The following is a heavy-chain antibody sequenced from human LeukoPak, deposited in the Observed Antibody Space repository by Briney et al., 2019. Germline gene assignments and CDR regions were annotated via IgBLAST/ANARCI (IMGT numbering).Heavy chain of an antibody. CDR3: ARDDDYVWGSYKAYSAVACDY. CDR1: GYTFTSYG. D-gene: IGHD3-16*01. V-gene: IGHV1-18*01. J-gene: IGHJ4*02. Sequence: ASVKVFCKASGYTFTSYGISGVRQAPGQGLEGMGCISAYNGNTNYAQNLQGRVTMTTDTSTRTAYMELRSLRSDDTAVYYCARDDDYVWGSYKAYSAVACDYWDQGTLVTVSS. CDR2: ISAYNGNT.